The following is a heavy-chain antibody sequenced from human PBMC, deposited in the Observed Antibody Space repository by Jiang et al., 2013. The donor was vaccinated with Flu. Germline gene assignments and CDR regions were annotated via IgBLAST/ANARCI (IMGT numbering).Heavy chain of an antibody. CDR1: GFTFSNYA. CDR3: AKYCASGSCYGGFDY. J-gene: IGHJ4*02. Sequence: RLSCATSGFTFSNYAMNWVRQAPGKGLEWVSVISGSGDATYYADSVKGRFTISRDNSKNTLFLQMHSLRADDTAAYYCAKYCASGSCYGGFDYWGQGTLVTVSS. CDR2: ISGSGDAT. V-gene: IGHV3-23*01. D-gene: IGHD2-15*01.